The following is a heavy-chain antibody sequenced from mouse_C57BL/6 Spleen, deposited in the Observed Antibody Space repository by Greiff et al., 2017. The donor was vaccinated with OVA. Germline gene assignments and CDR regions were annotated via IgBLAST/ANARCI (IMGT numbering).Heavy chain of an antibody. D-gene: IGHD1-1*01. CDR1: GYTFTSYW. V-gene: IGHV1-55*01. CDR2: IYPGSGST. CDR3: ARWGTTVVVDY. Sequence: QVQLEQPGAELVKPGASVKMSCKASGYTFTSYWITWVKQRPGQGLEWIGDIYPGSGSTNYNEKFKSKATLTADTSSSTAYMQLSSLTSEDSAVYYCARWGTTVVVDYWGQGTTLTVSS. J-gene: IGHJ2*01.